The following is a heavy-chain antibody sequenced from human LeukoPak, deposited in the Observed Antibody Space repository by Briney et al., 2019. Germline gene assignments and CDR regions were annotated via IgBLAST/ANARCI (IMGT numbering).Heavy chain of an antibody. CDR2: IYPGDSDT. CDR3: ARHSGYYDSSGNAGNWFDP. V-gene: IGHV5-51*01. Sequence: GESLKISCKGSGYSFTSYWIGWVRQMPGKGLEWMGIIYPGDSDTRYSPSFQGQVTISADKSISTAYLQWSSLKASDTAMYYCARHSGYYDSSGNAGNWFDPWGQGTLVTVSS. J-gene: IGHJ5*02. CDR1: GYSFTSYW. D-gene: IGHD3-22*01.